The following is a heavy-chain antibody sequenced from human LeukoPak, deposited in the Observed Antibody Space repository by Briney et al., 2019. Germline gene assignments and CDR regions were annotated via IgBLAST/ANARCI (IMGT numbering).Heavy chain of an antibody. CDR2: INPSCGST. Sequence: ASVKVSCKASGYTFTSYDINWVRQAPGQGLEWVGIINPSCGSTSYAQKFQGRVTMTRDTSTSTVYMELSSLRSEDTAVYYCAREDLRFGAFDYGGQGTLVTVPS. CDR3: AREDLRFGAFDY. CDR1: GYTFTSYD. J-gene: IGHJ4*02. D-gene: IGHD3-16*01. V-gene: IGHV1-46*01.